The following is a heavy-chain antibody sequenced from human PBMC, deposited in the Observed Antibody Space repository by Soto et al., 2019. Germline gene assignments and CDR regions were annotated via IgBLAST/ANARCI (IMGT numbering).Heavy chain of an antibody. V-gene: IGHV4-61*01. J-gene: IGHJ4*02. CDR3: ARGYSATRLFDY. CDR2: IYHSGST. Sequence: QVQLQESGPGPVKPSETLSLTCSVSGDSLTTGSYYWSWIRQSPGKGLEWIGYIYHSGSTNYNPSLARRVTISADTSRNQFSLKLSSVTAADSAVYYCARGYSATRLFDYWGQGTLVTVSS. D-gene: IGHD5-12*01. CDR1: GDSLTTGSYY.